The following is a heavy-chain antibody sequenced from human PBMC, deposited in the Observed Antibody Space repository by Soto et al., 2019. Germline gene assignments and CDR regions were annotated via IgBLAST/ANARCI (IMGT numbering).Heavy chain of an antibody. CDR3: ARHGVKGIAMAASVDY. CDR1: GGSISSPSYY. J-gene: IGHJ4*02. Sequence: PSGTLSLTCTVSGGSISSPSYYLCWVRQAPGKGLEWIGSTYYSENTYYNPSLRSRVTISVDTSKNQFSLNLSSVTATDTAVYYCARHGVKGIAMAASVDYWGPGTLVTVSS. D-gene: IGHD6-19*01. CDR2: TYYSENT. V-gene: IGHV4-39*01.